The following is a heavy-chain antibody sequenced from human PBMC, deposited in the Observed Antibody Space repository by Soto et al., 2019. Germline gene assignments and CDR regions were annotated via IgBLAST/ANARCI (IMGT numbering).Heavy chain of an antibody. CDR1: GFTFSSYA. D-gene: IGHD2-2*01. Sequence: PGGSLRLSCAASGFTFSSYAMSWVRQAPGKGLEWVSAISGSGGDTYYADSVQGRFTISRDNSNSTLYLQMSSLRAEDTAVYYCARRYCGSSTTCFDGFDFWGQGTMVTVSS. CDR2: ISGSGGDT. J-gene: IGHJ3*01. V-gene: IGHV3-23*01. CDR3: ARRYCGSSTTCFDGFDF.